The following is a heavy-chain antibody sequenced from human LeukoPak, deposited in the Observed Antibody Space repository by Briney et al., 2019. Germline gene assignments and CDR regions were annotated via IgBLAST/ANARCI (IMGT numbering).Heavy chain of an antibody. Sequence: PSETLSLTCTVSGGSISSYYWSWIRQPPGKGLEWIGNIYYSGSTVYNPSLKSRVTISVDSSKNQFSLKLSFVTAADTAVYYCAATRYNWNGPGYYXDYWGQGSLVTVSS. CDR3: AATRYNWNGPGYYXDY. CDR2: IYYSGST. J-gene: IGHJ4*02. D-gene: IGHD1-20*01. V-gene: IGHV4-59*08. CDR1: GGSISSYY.